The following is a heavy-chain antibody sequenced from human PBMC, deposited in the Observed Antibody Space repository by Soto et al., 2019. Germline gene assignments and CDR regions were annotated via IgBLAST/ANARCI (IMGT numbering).Heavy chain of an antibody. CDR1: GFTFSSYA. Sequence: QVQLVESGGGVVQPGRSLRLSCAASGFTFSSYAMHWVRQAPGKGLEWVAVISYDGSNKYYADSVKGRFTISRDNSKNTPELQMNSLRAEDTAVYYWARDRGSGSYPTAFDIWGQGTMVPVSS. CDR3: ARDRGSGSYPTAFDI. V-gene: IGHV3-30-3*01. D-gene: IGHD3-10*01. CDR2: ISYDGSNK. J-gene: IGHJ3*02.